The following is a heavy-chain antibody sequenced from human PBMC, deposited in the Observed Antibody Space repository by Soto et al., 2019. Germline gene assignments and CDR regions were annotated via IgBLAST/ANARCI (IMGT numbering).Heavy chain of an antibody. CDR1: GGSISSGGYY. CDR2: IYYSGST. CDR3: ARAITIFGVPPERVWFDP. Sequence: SETLSLTCTVSGGSISSGGYYWSWIRQHPGKGLEWIGYIYYSGSTYYNPSLKSRVTISVDTSKNQFSLKLSSVTAADTAVYYCARAITIFGVPPERVWFDPWGQGTLVTVSS. V-gene: IGHV4-31*03. J-gene: IGHJ5*02. D-gene: IGHD3-3*01.